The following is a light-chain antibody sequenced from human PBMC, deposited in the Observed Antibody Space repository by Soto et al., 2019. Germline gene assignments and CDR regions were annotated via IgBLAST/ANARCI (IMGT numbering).Light chain of an antibody. Sequence: SYELTQPPSVSVSPGQTASITCSGDKLGDKYACWYQQKPGQSPVLVIYQDSKRPSGIPERFSGSNSGNTATLTISGTQAMDEADYYCQAWDSQSVVFGGGTKLTVL. J-gene: IGLJ2*01. CDR1: KLGDKY. CDR3: QAWDSQSVV. V-gene: IGLV3-1*01. CDR2: QDS.